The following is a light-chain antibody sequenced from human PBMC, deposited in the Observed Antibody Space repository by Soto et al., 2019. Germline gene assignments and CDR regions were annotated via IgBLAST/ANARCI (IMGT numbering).Light chain of an antibody. CDR1: SNDAGGYYL. CDR2: EDT. Sequence: QSAPTQPASVSGSPGQSITISCTGVSNDAGGYYLVSWYQQHPGQAPKLIIYEDTKRPSGVSSRFSGSTSDNTPSLAISGLQAADEGDYYGCLYAGHSTYIFAGGTKLTVL. J-gene: IGLJ1*01. V-gene: IGLV2-23*01. CDR3: CLYAGHSTYI.